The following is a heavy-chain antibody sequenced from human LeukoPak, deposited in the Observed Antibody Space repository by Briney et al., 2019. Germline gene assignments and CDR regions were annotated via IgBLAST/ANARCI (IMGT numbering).Heavy chain of an antibody. CDR3: AASPYLYYFHY. D-gene: IGHD2/OR15-2a*01. CDR2: VSHSSTTR. V-gene: IGHV3-11*01. J-gene: IGHJ4*02. Sequence: GGSLTLPCATSRFTFHDYYMFWIRQSRGKGLEGVAYVSHSSTTRYYADSVRGRFSTSKNNAKRSLFLQMNSLKAEDTAVYYCAASPYLYYFHYWGQGALVTVSS. CDR1: RFTFHDYY.